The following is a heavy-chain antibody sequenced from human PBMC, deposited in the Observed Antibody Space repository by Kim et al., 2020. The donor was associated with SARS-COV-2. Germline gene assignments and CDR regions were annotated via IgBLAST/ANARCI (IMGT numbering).Heavy chain of an antibody. D-gene: IGHD2-21*02. CDR3: AKEWVAYCGGDCYTFDY. V-gene: IGHV3-30*02. J-gene: IGHJ4*02. Sequence: SVKGRFTISRDNSKNTLELQKNSLGAEDTAVYYCAKEWVAYCGGDCYTFDYWGQGTLVTVSS.